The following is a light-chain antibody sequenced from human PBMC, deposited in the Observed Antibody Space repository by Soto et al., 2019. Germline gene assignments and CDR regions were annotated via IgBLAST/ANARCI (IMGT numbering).Light chain of an antibody. CDR2: GAS. V-gene: IGKV3-15*01. Sequence: EIVMTQSPATLSLSPGQRATLSCRASESDSTNLAWYQQKAGQAPRLLIYGASTRATGIPARFSGSGSGTEFTLTISSLQSEDFAVYYCQQYSIWRTFGQGTKVEIK. CDR1: ESDSTN. J-gene: IGKJ1*01. CDR3: QQYSIWRT.